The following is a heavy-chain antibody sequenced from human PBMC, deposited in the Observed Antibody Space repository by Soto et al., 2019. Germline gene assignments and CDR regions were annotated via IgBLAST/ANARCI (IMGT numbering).Heavy chain of an antibody. Sequence: PGESLKISCKGSGYSFTSYWISWVRQMPGKGLEWMGRIDPSDSYTNYSPSFQGHVTISADKSISTAYLQWSSLKASDTAMYYCARGTSNYYDSSGYVFWGQGTLVTVSS. CDR3: ARGTSNYYDSSGYVF. V-gene: IGHV5-10-1*01. D-gene: IGHD3-22*01. J-gene: IGHJ4*02. CDR2: IDPSDSYT. CDR1: GYSFTSYW.